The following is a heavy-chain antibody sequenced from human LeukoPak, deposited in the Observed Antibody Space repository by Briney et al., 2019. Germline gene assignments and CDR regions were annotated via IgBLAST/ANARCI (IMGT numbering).Heavy chain of an antibody. V-gene: IGHV4-31*02. CDR3: ARYYCGGSNCPGVDS. J-gene: IGHJ4*02. D-gene: IGHD2-21*01. Sequence: SQTLSLTCTVSGGSIASGVNFCTWIRQHPGEGLEWIGYISHSGSTYYNPSLESRVLISIDTSNNQFSLKLSSVTAADTAVYYCARYYCGGSNCPGVDSWGQGALVTVSS. CDR2: ISHSGST. CDR1: GGSIASGVNF.